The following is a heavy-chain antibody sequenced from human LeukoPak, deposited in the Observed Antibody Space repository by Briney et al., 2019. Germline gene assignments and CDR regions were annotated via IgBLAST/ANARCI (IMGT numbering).Heavy chain of an antibody. Sequence: GGSLRLSCAASGFTFSSYGMHWVRQAPGKGLEWVAVIWYDGSNKYYADSVKGRFTISRDNSKNTLYLQMNSLRAEDTAVYYCAKEKPNPYSSSWYIIDAFDIWGQGTMVTVSS. CDR3: AKEKPNPYSSSWYIIDAFDI. J-gene: IGHJ3*02. V-gene: IGHV3-33*06. D-gene: IGHD6-13*01. CDR2: IWYDGSNK. CDR1: GFTFSSYG.